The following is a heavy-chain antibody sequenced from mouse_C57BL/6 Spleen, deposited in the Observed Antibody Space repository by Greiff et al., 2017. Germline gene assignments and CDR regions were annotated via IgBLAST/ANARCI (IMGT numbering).Heavy chain of an antibody. CDR1: GYAFTNYL. D-gene: IGHD1-2*01. Sequence: VQLQESGAELVRPGTSVKVSCKASGYAFTNYLIEWVKQRPGQGLEWIGVINPGSGGTNYNEKFKGKATLTADKSSSTAYMQLSSLTSEDSAVYFCARNEGITTSYWGQGTTLTVSS. CDR2: INPGSGGT. CDR3: ARNEGITTSY. V-gene: IGHV1-54*01. J-gene: IGHJ2*01.